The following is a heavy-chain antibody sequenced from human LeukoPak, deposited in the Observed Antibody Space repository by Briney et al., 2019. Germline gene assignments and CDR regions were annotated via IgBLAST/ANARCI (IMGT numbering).Heavy chain of an antibody. J-gene: IGHJ4*02. D-gene: IGHD1-26*01. Sequence: ASVKVSCKASGGTFSSYAISWVRQAPGQGLEWMGRIIPIFGTANYAQKFQGRATITTDESTSTAYMELSSLRSEDTAVYYCARDSYIFKATSLDYWGQGTLVTVSS. V-gene: IGHV1-69*05. CDR3: ARDSYIFKATSLDY. CDR2: IIPIFGTA. CDR1: GGTFSSYA.